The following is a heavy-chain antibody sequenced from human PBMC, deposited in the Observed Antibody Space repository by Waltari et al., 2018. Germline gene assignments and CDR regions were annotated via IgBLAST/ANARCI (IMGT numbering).Heavy chain of an antibody. CDR3: TREHGAVAGSYYYYGMDV. J-gene: IGHJ6*02. Sequence: EVQLVESGGGLVQPGGSLRLSCSASGFPFHSSWMHWARQAPGKGLVWVARVNSDGSSTFYADSVKGRFTVSRDSARNTLLLQMNSLRVEDTAVYFCTREHGAVAGSYYYYGMDVWGQGTTVIVSS. CDR1: GFPFHSSW. CDR2: VNSDGSST. V-gene: IGHV3-74*01. D-gene: IGHD6-19*01.